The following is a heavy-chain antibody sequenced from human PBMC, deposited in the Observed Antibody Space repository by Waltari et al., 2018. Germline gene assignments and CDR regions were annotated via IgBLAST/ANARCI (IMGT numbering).Heavy chain of an antibody. CDR1: GFTFSNAW. V-gene: IGHV3-15*01. D-gene: IGHD3-3*01. Sequence: EVQLVESGGGLVKPGGSLRLSGAASGFTFSNAWMSWVRQAPGKGLEWVGRIKSKTDGGTTDYAAPVKGRFTISRDDSKNTLYLQMNSLKTEDTAVYYCTTLYDFWSGYYYGSDYFDYWGQGTLVTVSS. J-gene: IGHJ4*02. CDR3: TTLYDFWSGYYYGSDYFDY. CDR2: IKSKTDGGTT.